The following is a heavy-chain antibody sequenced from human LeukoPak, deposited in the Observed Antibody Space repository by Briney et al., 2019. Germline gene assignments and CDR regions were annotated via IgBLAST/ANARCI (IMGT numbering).Heavy chain of an antibody. J-gene: IGHJ1*01. CDR1: GGTFSSYA. Sequence: GASVKVSCKASGGTFSSYAISWVRQAPGQGLEWMGRIIPILGIANYAQKFQGRVTITADKSTSTAYMELSSLRSEDTAVYYCARDPLSYSSSWYWRRGYFQHWGQGTLVTVSS. V-gene: IGHV1-69*04. D-gene: IGHD6-13*01. CDR3: ARDPLSYSSSWYWRRGYFQH. CDR2: IIPILGIA.